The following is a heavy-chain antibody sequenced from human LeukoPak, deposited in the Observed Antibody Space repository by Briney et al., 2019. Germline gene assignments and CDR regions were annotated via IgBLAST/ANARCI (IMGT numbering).Heavy chain of an antibody. V-gene: IGHV1-24*01. D-gene: IGHD5-18*01. J-gene: IGHJ4*02. CDR3: AADCPYSLLDY. CDR1: GSSLTELS. CDR2: FDVIDAKT. Sequence: ASVKVSCTVSGSSLTELSLYWVRQAPGKGLEWMGGFDVIDAKTFYAQKFQGRVTMTEDSSTDTAYMELSSLRSDDTAFYYCAADCPYSLLDYWGQGTLLTVSS.